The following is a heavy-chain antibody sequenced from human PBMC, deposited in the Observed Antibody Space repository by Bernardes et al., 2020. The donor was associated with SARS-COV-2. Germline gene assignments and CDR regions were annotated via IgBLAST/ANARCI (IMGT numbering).Heavy chain of an antibody. J-gene: IGHJ4*02. Sequence: GGSLRLSCAVSGFIVSSCAMTWVRQAPGTGLEWVSTISGSGSGGTTHYADSFKGRFTISRDNSKNTVYLQMNSLRADDTAVYFCAKSPFISSWQHYFDYWGQGTLATVSS. CDR1: GFIVSSCA. V-gene: IGHV3-23*01. CDR3: AKSPFISSWQHYFDY. CDR2: ISGSGSGGTT. D-gene: IGHD6-13*01.